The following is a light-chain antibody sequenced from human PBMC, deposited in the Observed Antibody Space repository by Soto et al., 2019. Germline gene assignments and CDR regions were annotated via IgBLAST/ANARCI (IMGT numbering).Light chain of an antibody. J-gene: IGLJ1*01. CDR1: SSDVGGYNY. CDR3: SSYTSSRAYV. V-gene: IGLV2-14*01. Sequence: QSVLTQPASVSGSPGQSITISCTGTSSDVGGYNYVSWYQQQSGKAPKLMIHEVSNRPSGVSSRFSGSKSGNTASLTISGLQAEDEADYYCSSYTSSRAYVFGIGTKLTV. CDR2: EVS.